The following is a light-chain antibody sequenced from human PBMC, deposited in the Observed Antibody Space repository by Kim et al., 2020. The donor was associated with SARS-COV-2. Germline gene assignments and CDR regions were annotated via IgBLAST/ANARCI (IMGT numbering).Light chain of an antibody. Sequence: DIRMTQSPSTLSASVGDRVTITCRASQSISSWLAWYQQKPGKAPNLLIFKASILESGVSSRFSGSGSGTEFTLTISSLQPDDFATYYCQQYDTYGYSFGQGTKLEI. J-gene: IGKJ2*03. CDR3: QQYDTYGYS. CDR1: QSISSW. CDR2: KAS. V-gene: IGKV1-5*03.